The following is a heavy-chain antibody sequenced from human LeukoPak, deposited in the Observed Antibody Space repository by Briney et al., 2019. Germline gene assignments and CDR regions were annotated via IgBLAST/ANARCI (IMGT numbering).Heavy chain of an antibody. D-gene: IGHD2-21*02. J-gene: IGHJ3*02. Sequence: PGGSLRLSCAASGFTFSSYAMHWVRQAPGKGREWVAVISYDGSNKYYADSVKGRFTISRDNSKNTLYLQMNSLRAEDTAVYYCARDGGWATAPDAFDIWGQGTMVTVSS. CDR2: ISYDGSNK. CDR1: GFTFSSYA. V-gene: IGHV3-30-3*01. CDR3: ARDGGWATAPDAFDI.